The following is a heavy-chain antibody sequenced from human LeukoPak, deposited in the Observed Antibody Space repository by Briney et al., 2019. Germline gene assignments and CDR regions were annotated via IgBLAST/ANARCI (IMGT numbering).Heavy chain of an antibody. D-gene: IGHD3-10*01. Sequence: SETLSLTCTVSGGSISSSSYYWGWIRQPPGKGLEWIGSIYYSGSTYYNPSLKSRVTISVDTSKNQFSLKLSSVTAADTAVYYCARQGGDYYGSGSYYTPPNYYYYYMDVWGKGTTVTISS. CDR1: GGSISSSSYY. J-gene: IGHJ6*03. V-gene: IGHV4-39*01. CDR3: ARQGGDYYGSGSYYTPPNYYYYYMDV. CDR2: IYYSGST.